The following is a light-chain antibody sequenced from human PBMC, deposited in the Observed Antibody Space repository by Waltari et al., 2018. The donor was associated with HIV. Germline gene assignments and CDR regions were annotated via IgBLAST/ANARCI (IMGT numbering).Light chain of an antibody. Sequence: SFVLTQPPSMSVAPGKTASITCGGNNLGSKTVHWYQQKAGQAPLVVIYDNSDRPAGIPERFSGSNSGNTATLTMTRVGAGDEADYYCQVWDSSSDHVVFGGGTKLTIL. CDR1: NLGSKT. CDR3: QVWDSSSDHVV. V-gene: IGLV3-21*04. CDR2: DNS. J-gene: IGLJ2*01.